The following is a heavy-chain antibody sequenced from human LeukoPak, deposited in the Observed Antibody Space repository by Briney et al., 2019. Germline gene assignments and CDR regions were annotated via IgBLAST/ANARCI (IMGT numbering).Heavy chain of an antibody. V-gene: IGHV3-48*04. D-gene: IGHD3-16*01. Sequence: GGSLRLSCAASGFSFSSDTMIWARQAPGKGLEWVSSIGGRSSAIYYADSVRGRFTISRDNAKNSLFLQMNSLRVDDTAVYYCARRDVFNYYYYYMDVWGKGTTVTVS. CDR2: IGGRSSAI. CDR3: ARRDVFNYYYYYMDV. J-gene: IGHJ6*03. CDR1: GFSFSSDT.